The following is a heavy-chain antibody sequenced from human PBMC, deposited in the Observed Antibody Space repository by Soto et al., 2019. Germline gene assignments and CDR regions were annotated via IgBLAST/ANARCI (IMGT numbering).Heavy chain of an antibody. CDR3: PTARCYTTDCSVPAS. CDR2: ISASGGRP. Sequence: GRSLRHCCGAAGFTFTTYSRSWIRKATGKGLEWVSVISASGGRPSYADSVQGRFIISRDNPKSTLYLQMNSLRAEDTAIYFCPTARCYTTDCSVPASWGQRTLVTVSS. CDR1: GFTFTTYS. D-gene: IGHD3-16*02. J-gene: IGHJ5*02. V-gene: IGHV3-23*01.